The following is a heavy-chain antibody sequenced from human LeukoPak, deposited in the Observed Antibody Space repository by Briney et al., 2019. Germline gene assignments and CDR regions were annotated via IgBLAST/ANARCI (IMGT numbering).Heavy chain of an antibody. V-gene: IGHV1-18*03. Sequence: ASVKVSCKASGYTFTSYGISWVRQAPGQGLEWMGWISAYNGNTNYAQKLQGRVTMTTDTSTSTAYMELRSLRSDDMAVYYCARGQGVYYYDSSGSHDAFDIWGQGTMVTVSS. J-gene: IGHJ3*02. CDR1: GYTFTSYG. D-gene: IGHD3-22*01. CDR2: ISAYNGNT. CDR3: ARGQGVYYYDSSGSHDAFDI.